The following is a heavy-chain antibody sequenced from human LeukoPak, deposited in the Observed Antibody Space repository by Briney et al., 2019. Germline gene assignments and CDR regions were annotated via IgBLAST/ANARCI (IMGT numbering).Heavy chain of an antibody. V-gene: IGHV4-59*01. J-gene: IGHJ4*02. CDR3: ARVAVGATFFDY. Sequence: IVYIYYTGTTTYTPSLKSRVTISVDTTKNQFSLKLSSVTAADTAVYYCARVAVGATFFDYWGQGTLVTVSS. CDR2: IYYTGTT. D-gene: IGHD1-26*01.